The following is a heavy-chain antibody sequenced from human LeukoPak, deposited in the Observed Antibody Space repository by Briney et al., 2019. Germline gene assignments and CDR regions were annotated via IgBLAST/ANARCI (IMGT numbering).Heavy chain of an antibody. Sequence: GGSLRLSCAASGLTFSIHWMNWVRQAPGKGLEWISHISTGTYIAYTDSVKGRFTISRDNAKNSLYLQMNSLRAEDTAVYYCTREQDREAAATVVGDYWGQGTLVTVSS. V-gene: IGHV3-21*05. CDR2: ISTGTYI. CDR3: TREQDREAAATVVGDY. D-gene: IGHD4-23*01. CDR1: GLTFSIHW. J-gene: IGHJ4*02.